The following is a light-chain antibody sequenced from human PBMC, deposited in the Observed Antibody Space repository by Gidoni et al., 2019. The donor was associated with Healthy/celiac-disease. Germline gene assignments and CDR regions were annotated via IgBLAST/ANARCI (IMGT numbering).Light chain of an antibody. J-gene: IGKJ4*01. CDR2: AAS. CDR3: QQLNSYPLT. Sequence: IQLTQSPSFLSASVGDRVTITCRACQGISSYLAWYQQKPGKAPKLLIYAASTLQSGVPSRFSGSGSGTEFTLTISSLQTEDFATYYCQQLNSYPLTFGGGTKVEIK. CDR1: QGISSY. V-gene: IGKV1-9*01.